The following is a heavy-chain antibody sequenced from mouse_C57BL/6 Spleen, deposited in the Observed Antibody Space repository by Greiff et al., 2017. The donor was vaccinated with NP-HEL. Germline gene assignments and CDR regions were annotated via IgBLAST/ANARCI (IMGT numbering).Heavy chain of an antibody. J-gene: IGHJ1*03. V-gene: IGHV2-2*01. D-gene: IGHD1-1*01. CDR1: GFSLTSYG. CDR2: IWSGGST. Sequence: QVQLKESGPGLVQPSQSLSITCTVSGFSLTSYGVHWVRQSPGKGLEWLGVIWSGGSTDYNAAFISRLSISKDNSKSQVFFKMNSLQADDTAIYYCATDYGSSPYWYFDVWGTGTTVTVSS. CDR3: ATDYGSSPYWYFDV.